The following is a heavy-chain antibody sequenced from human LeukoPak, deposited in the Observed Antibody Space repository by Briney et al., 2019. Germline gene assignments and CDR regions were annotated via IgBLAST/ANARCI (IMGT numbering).Heavy chain of an antibody. V-gene: IGHV3-48*03. D-gene: IGHD3-3*01. CDR2: IRRGGSPI. CDR3: MRVSWRGEIY. CDR1: GFTFDDYT. Sequence: PGGSLRLSCAASGFTFDDYTMHWVRQAPGKGLEWVSSIRRGGSPIYYADSVKGRFITSRDDTKKSLFLQMRSLGAEDTAVYYCMRVSWRGEIYWGQGTLVRVSS. J-gene: IGHJ4*02.